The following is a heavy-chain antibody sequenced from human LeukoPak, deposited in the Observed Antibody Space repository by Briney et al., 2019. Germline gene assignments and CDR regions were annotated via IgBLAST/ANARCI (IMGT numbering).Heavy chain of an antibody. CDR3: ARETLDGLDH. Sequence: TGGSLRLSCTASGFTISGDAMHWVRQAPGKGLQWVAHISFDGSYKYYADSVKGRFTISRDNSKNTLYLQMNSLRTDDTALFYCARETLDGLDHWGPGTLVTVSS. CDR2: ISFDGSYK. V-gene: IGHV3-30*04. CDR1: GFTISGDA. J-gene: IGHJ3*01. D-gene: IGHD5-24*01.